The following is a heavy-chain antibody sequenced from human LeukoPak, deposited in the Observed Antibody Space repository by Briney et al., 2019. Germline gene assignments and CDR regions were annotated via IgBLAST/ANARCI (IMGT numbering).Heavy chain of an antibody. CDR1: GGSFSGYY. D-gene: IGHD1-26*01. Sequence: PSETLSLTCAVYGGSFSGYYWSWIRQPPGKGLEWIGEINHSGSTNYNPSLKSRVTISVDTSKNQFSLKLSSVTAADTAVYYCARHGLDSESYGRVGKIDYWGQGTLVTVSS. CDR3: ARHGLDSESYGRVGKIDY. J-gene: IGHJ4*02. CDR2: INHSGST. V-gene: IGHV4-34*01.